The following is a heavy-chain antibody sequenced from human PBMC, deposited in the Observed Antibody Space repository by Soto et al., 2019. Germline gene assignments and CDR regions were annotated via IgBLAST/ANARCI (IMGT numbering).Heavy chain of an antibody. D-gene: IGHD6-13*01. CDR2: ISGSGGST. CDR1: GFTFSSYA. Sequence: HPGGSLRLSCAASGFTFSSYAMSWVRQAPGKGLEWVSAISGSGGSTYYADSVKGRFTISRDNSKNTLYLQMNSLRAEDTAVYYCAKVAPEYSSSWYGRFELSEYYFDYWGQGTLVTVSS. V-gene: IGHV3-23*01. J-gene: IGHJ4*02. CDR3: AKVAPEYSSSWYGRFELSEYYFDY.